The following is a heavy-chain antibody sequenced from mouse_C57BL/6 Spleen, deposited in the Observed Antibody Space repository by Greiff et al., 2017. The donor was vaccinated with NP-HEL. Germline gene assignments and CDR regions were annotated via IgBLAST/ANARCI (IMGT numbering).Heavy chain of an antibody. CDR1: GYAFTNYL. J-gene: IGHJ1*03. V-gene: IGHV1-54*01. Sequence: QVQLQQSGAELVRPRTSVKVSCKASGYAFTNYLIEWVKQRPGQGLEWIGVINPGSGGTNYNEKFKGKATLTADKSSSTAYMQLSSLTSEDSAVYFCARLGDGYLYWYFDVWGTGTTVTVSS. CDR2: INPGSGGT. D-gene: IGHD2-3*01. CDR3: ARLGDGYLYWYFDV.